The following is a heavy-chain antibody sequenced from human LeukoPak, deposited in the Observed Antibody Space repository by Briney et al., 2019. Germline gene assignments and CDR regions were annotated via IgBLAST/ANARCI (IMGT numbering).Heavy chain of an antibody. CDR1: GGSFSGYY. CDR2: INHSGST. CDR3: ARGGGKKYSYGYSDY. V-gene: IGHV4-34*01. J-gene: IGHJ4*02. Sequence: SETQSLTCAVYGGSFSGYYWSWIRQPPGKGLEWIGEINHSGSTNYNPSLKSRVTISVDTSKNQFSLKLSSVTAADTAVYYCARGGGKKYSYGYSDYWGQGTLVTVSS. D-gene: IGHD5-18*01.